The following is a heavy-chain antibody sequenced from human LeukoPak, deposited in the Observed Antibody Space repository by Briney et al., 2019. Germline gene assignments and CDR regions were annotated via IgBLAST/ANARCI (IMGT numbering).Heavy chain of an antibody. CDR1: GFTFSSYS. D-gene: IGHD2-2*01. J-gene: IGHJ3*02. CDR2: ISSSSSYI. V-gene: IGHV3-21*01. CDR3: ARGYCSSTSCYGSKGDAFDI. Sequence: GGSLRLSCAASGFTFSSYSMNWVRQAPGKGLEWVSSISSSSSYIYYADSVKGRSTISRDNAKNSLYLQMNSLRAEDTAVYYCARGYCSSTSCYGSKGDAFDIWGQGTMVTVSS.